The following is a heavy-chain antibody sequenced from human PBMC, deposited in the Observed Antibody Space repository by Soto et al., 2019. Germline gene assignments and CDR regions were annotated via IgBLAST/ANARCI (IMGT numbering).Heavy chain of an antibody. CDR3: ARDFMSYYYGMDV. CDR1: GGSISSGDYY. CDR2: IYYSGST. V-gene: IGHV4-30-4*01. J-gene: IGHJ6*02. Sequence: SETLSLTCTVSGGSISSGDYYWSWIRQPPGKGLGWIGYIYYSGSTYYNPSLKSRVTISVDTSKNQFSLKLSSVTAADTAVYYCARDFMSYYYGMDVWGQGTTVTVSS.